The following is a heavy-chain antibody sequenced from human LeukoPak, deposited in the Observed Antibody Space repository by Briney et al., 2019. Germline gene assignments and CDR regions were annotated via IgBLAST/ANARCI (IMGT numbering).Heavy chain of an antibody. CDR3: TSYDDYGDYGFDY. CDR2: IKSKTDGGTT. Sequence: PGGSLRLSCAASGFTFSNAWMSWVRQAPGKGLEWVGRIKSKTDGGTTDYAAPVKGRFTISRDDSKNTLYLQMNSLKTEDTAVYYCTSYDDYGDYGFDYWGQGTLVTVSS. J-gene: IGHJ4*02. V-gene: IGHV3-15*01. D-gene: IGHD4-17*01. CDR1: GFTFSNAW.